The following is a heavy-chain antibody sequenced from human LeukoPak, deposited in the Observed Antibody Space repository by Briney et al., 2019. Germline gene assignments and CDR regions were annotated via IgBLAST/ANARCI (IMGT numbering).Heavy chain of an antibody. CDR1: GDTLTTYD. J-gene: IGHJ4*02. D-gene: IGHD6-6*01. CDR2: MDPNSGNT. CDR3: AKSLPGIAAH. V-gene: IGHV1-8*01. Sequence: ASVKVSCKASGDTLTTYDFNWVRQAIGQGLEWMGWMDPNSGNTGYARKFQGRVTMTRNTSISTAYMELSSLTSEDTAVYYCAKSLPGIAAHWGQGTLVSVTS.